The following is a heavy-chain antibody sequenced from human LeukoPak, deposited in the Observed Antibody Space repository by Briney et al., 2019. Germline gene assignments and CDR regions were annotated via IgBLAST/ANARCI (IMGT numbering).Heavy chain of an antibody. CDR1: GFTCSSDG. Sequence: GGSLRLSCAASGFTCSSDGMSWGRQAPGEGQGWVSAICGSGGSTYYADSVKGRFTISRDNSKNTLYQQMNSLRAEDTAVYYCAKYGSGSYYSVYFDYWGQGTLVTVSS. D-gene: IGHD3-10*01. CDR3: AKYGSGSYYSVYFDY. V-gene: IGHV3-23*01. J-gene: IGHJ4*02. CDR2: ICGSGGST.